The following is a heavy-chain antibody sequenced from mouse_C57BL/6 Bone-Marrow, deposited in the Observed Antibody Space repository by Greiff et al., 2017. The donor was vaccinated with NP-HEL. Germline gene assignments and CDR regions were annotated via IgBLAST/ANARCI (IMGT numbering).Heavy chain of an antibody. CDR2: IHPNSGST. CDR1: GYTFTSYW. Sequence: VQLQQSGAELVKPGASVKLSCKASGYTFTSYWMHWVKQRPGQGLEWIGMIHPNSGSTNYNEKFKSKATLTVDKSSSTAYMQLSSLTSEDSAVYYCARATVRPYWYFDVWGTGTTVTVSS. J-gene: IGHJ1*03. CDR3: ARATVRPYWYFDV. D-gene: IGHD1-1*01. V-gene: IGHV1-64*01.